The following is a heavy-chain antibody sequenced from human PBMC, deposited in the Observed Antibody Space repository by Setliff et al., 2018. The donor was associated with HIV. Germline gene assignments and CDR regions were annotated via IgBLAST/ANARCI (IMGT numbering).Heavy chain of an antibody. V-gene: IGHV4-34*01. CDR2: INHSGST. D-gene: IGHD3-22*01. J-gene: IGHJ4*02. Sequence: SETLSLTCAVYGGSFSGYYWSWIRQPPGKGLEWIGEINHSGSTNYNPSLKSRVTISVDTSKNQFSLKLSSVTAADTDVFYCARLTTTYYYDSSAYYHPVWGQGTLVTVSS. CDR3: ARLTTTYYYDSSAYYHPV. CDR1: GGSFSGYY.